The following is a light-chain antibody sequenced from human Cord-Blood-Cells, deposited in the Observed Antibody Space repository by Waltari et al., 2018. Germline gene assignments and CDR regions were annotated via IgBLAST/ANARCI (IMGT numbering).Light chain of an antibody. J-gene: IGKJ2*01. CDR1: QSVLYSSNNKNY. CDR2: WAS. CDR3: QQYYSTPYT. V-gene: IGKV4-1*01. Sequence: DIVMTQSPDSLAVYLGERAIINCKSSQSVLYSSNNKNYLAWYQQKPGQPPKLLIYWASTRESGVPDRFSGSGSGTDFTLTISSLQAEDVAVYYCQQYYSTPYTFGQGTKLEIK.